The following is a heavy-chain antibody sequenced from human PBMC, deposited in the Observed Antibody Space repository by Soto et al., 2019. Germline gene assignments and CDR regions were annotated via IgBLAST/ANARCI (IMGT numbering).Heavy chain of an antibody. V-gene: IGHV6-1*01. CDR2: TYYRSKWYN. CDR1: GDSVSSSTAA. D-gene: IGHD1-1*01. CDR3: ARDQNGLGL. J-gene: IGHJ4*02. Sequence: PSQTLSLTGVISGDSVSSSTAAWNWIRQSPSRGLEWLGRTYYRSKWYNEYAESVKGRITITPDTSKNEFSLQLNSVTPEDTAVYFCARDQNGLGLWGQGTLVTVSS.